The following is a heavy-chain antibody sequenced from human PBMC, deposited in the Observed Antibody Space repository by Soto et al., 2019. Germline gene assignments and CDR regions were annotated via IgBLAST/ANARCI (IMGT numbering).Heavy chain of an antibody. CDR2: ISGSGGST. Sequence: HPGGSLRLSCAASGFTFSSYAMSWVRQAPGKGLEWVSAISGSGGSTYYADSVKGRFTISRDNSKNTLYLQMNSLRAEDTAVYYCAKDIRPGVIYYYMDVWGKGTTVTVSS. D-gene: IGHD7-27*01. CDR1: GFTFSSYA. CDR3: AKDIRPGVIYYYMDV. V-gene: IGHV3-23*01. J-gene: IGHJ6*03.